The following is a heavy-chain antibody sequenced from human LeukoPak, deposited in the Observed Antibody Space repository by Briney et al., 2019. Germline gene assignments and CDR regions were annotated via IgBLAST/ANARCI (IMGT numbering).Heavy chain of an antibody. CDR2: ISSSGSAI. CDR3: ASKGGFDD. Sequence: PGGSLRLSCAASGFSFSSYEMNWFRQAPGKGLEWVSYISSSGSAIFYADSVKGRFTISRDNAKNSLFLQMNSLRAEDTAFYYCASKGGFDDWGQGTLVTVSS. CDR1: GFSFSSYE. J-gene: IGHJ4*02. D-gene: IGHD2-15*01. V-gene: IGHV3-48*03.